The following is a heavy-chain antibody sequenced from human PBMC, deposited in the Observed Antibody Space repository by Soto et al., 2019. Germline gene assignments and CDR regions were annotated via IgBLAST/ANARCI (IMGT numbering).Heavy chain of an antibody. Sequence: GGALRLSFAASGFTFSSYAMHWVRPAPGKGLEWVAVISYDGSNKYYADSVKGRFTISRDNSKNTLYLQMNSLRAEDTAVYYCARVRFWSGYYYGMDVWGQGTTVTVSS. D-gene: IGHD3-3*01. V-gene: IGHV3-30-3*01. CDR2: ISYDGSNK. CDR3: ARVRFWSGYYYGMDV. J-gene: IGHJ6*02. CDR1: GFTFSSYA.